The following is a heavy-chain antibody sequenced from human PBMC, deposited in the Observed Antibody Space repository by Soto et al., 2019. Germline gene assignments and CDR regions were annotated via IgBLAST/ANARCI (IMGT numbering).Heavy chain of an antibody. Sequence: QVQLQQWGAGLLKPSETLSLTCAMSGGSFSGYYWNWIRQSPGKGLEWSAEINYSGSTNYNPSLKRRVALAVDTSKDQFSLKLSSVTAAYTAVYYCPLLVVYTDSYLDVWGKGTTVTVSS. J-gene: IGHJ6*03. CDR1: GGSFSGYY. V-gene: IGHV4-34*01. CDR3: PLLVVYTDSYLDV. D-gene: IGHD2-2*02. CDR2: INYSGST.